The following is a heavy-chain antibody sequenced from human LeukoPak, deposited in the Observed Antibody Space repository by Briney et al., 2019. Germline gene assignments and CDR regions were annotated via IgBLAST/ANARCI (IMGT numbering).Heavy chain of an antibody. CDR1: GFTFSSQW. D-gene: IGHD1-26*01. J-gene: IGHJ4*02. V-gene: IGHV3-74*01. CDR2: INGDGSTI. Sequence: GGSLRLSCVASGFTFSSQWMHWVRQAPGKGLVWVSRINGDGSTINYADSVKGRFIISRDNAKNTLYLQMSSLRAEDTAVYYCARVLVGRGSPLDYWGQGTPVTVSS. CDR3: ARVLVGRGSPLDY.